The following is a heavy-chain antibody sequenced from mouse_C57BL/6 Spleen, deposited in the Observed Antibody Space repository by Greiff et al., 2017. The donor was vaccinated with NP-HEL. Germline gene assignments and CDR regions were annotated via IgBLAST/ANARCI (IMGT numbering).Heavy chain of an antibody. CDR3: ARGEQLRLGFAY. J-gene: IGHJ3*01. CDR1: GYAFTNYL. V-gene: IGHV1-54*01. D-gene: IGHD3-2*02. Sequence: VQRVESGAELVRPGTSVKVSCKASGYAFTNYLIEWVKQRPGQGLEWIGVINPGSGGTNYNEKFKGKATLTADKSSSTAYMQLSSLTSEDSAVYFCARGEQLRLGFAYWGQGTLVTVSA. CDR2: INPGSGGT.